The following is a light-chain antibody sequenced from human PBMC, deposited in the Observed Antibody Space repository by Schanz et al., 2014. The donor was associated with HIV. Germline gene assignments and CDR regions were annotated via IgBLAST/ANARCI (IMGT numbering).Light chain of an antibody. CDR1: QGIGND. Sequence: DIQMTQSPSSLSASLGGRVTITCRASQGIGNDLGWYQQKPGKAPKRLIYAASTLQSGVPSRFIGSGSGTEFTLTISSLQPEDFATYYCLQHNTYPLTFGQGTRLDIK. J-gene: IGKJ5*01. CDR3: LQHNTYPLT. V-gene: IGKV1-17*01. CDR2: AAS.